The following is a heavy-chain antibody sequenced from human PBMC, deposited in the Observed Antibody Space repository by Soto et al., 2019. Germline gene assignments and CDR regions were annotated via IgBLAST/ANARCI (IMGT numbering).Heavy chain of an antibody. Sequence: TSETLSLTCAVYGGSFSGCYWNWIRQPPGKGLEWIGEINDSGSTNYNPSLRSRVTISVDTSKNQFSLKLSSVTAADTAVYYCARQRWSTSMEYKRGHWLDPWGQGTLVTVSS. J-gene: IGHJ5*02. CDR3: ARQRWSTSMEYKRGHWLDP. V-gene: IGHV4-34*01. D-gene: IGHD3-3*01. CDR1: GGSFSGCY. CDR2: INDSGST.